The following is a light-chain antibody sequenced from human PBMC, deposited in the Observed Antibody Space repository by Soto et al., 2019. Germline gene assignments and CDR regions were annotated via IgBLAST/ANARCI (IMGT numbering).Light chain of an antibody. J-gene: IGKJ1*01. CDR3: QQYNNWPPWT. CDR2: CAS. CDR1: QSVSSN. Sequence: EIVMTQSPATLSVSPGERATLSCRASQSVSSNLACYQQKPVQAPRLLIYCASTRATGIPARFSGSGSGTEFTLTISSLQSEDFAVYYCQQYNNWPPWTFGQGTKVDIK. V-gene: IGKV3-15*01.